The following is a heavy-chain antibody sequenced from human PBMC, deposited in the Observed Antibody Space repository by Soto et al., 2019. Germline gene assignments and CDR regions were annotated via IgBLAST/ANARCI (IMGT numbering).Heavy chain of an antibody. J-gene: IGHJ4*02. Sequence: QITLKESGPTLVKPTQTLTLTCTFSGFSLSTSEVGVGWIRQPPGKALEWLALIYWDDDKRYSPSLKSRLTITKDTSKNQVALTMTNMDPVDTATYYCAHRFDWYYFNFWGQGTLVTVSS. CDR2: IYWDDDK. CDR1: GFSLSTSEVG. V-gene: IGHV2-5*02. CDR3: AHRFDWYYFNF. D-gene: IGHD3-9*01.